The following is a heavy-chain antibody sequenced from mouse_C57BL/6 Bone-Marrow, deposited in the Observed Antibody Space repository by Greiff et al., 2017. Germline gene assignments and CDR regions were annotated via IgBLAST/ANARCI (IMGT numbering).Heavy chain of an antibody. V-gene: IGHV1-64*01. CDR3: ARKGGYGRLLKDY. D-gene: IGHD2-2*01. CDR1: GYTFTSYW. CDR2: IHPNSGST. Sequence: QVQLQQPGAELVKPGASVKLSCKASGYTFTSYWMHWVKQRPGQGLEWIGMIHPNSGSTNYNEKFKSKATLTVDKSSSTAYMQLSSLTSEDSAVYYCARKGGYGRLLKDYWGQGTSVTVSS. J-gene: IGHJ4*01.